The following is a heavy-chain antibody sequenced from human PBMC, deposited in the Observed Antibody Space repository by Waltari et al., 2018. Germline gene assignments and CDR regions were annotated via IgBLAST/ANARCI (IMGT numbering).Heavy chain of an antibody. D-gene: IGHD3-16*01. CDR1: GYTFTSYA. V-gene: IGHV1-3*01. Sequence: QVQLVQSGAEVKKPGASVKVSCKASGYTFTSYAMHWVRQAPGHRLEWMGWINAGNGNTKYSQKFQGRVTITRDTSASTAYMELSSLRSEDTAVYYCARVGRPGLGAYYYYYYGMDVWGQGTTVTVSS. CDR3: ARVGRPGLGAYYYYYYGMDV. J-gene: IGHJ6*02. CDR2: INAGNGNT.